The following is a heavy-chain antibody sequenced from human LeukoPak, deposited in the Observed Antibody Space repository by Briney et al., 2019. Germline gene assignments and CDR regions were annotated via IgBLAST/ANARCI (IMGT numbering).Heavy chain of an antibody. D-gene: IGHD6-19*01. J-gene: IGHJ3*02. CDR2: IIPIFGTA. V-gene: IGHV1-69*13. CDR1: GGTFSSYA. CDR3: ARVGLAVAGTRAFDI. Sequence: ASVKVSCKASGGTFSSYAISWVRQAPGQGLEWMGGIIPIFGTANYAQKSQGRVTITADESTSTAYMELSSLRSEDTAVYYCARVGLAVAGTRAFDIWGQGTMVTVSS.